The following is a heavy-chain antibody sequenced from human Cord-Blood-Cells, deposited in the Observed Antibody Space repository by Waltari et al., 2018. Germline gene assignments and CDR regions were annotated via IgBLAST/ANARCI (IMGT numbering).Heavy chain of an antibody. CDR2: IFSNDEK. V-gene: IGHV2-26*01. CDR1: GFSLSNARMG. Sequence: QVTLKESGPVLVKPTETLTLTCTVSGFSLSNARMGVSWIRQPPGKALEWLALIFSNDEKTYSPSLKRRLTISKDTAKSQVVLTMTNMDPVDTATYYCARIGLNWGPHDSHRGADYWGQGTLVTVSS. CDR3: ARIGLNWGPHDSHRGADY. J-gene: IGHJ4*02. D-gene: IGHD7-27*01.